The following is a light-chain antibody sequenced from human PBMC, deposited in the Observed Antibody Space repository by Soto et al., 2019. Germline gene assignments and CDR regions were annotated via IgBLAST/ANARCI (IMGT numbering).Light chain of an antibody. Sequence: QSALTQPASVSGSPGQSITISCTGTSRDVGGYNYVSWYQQHPGIAPKLLIYDVTNRPSGVSNRFSGSKSGNTASLTISGLQAEDEADYYCSSYTSSSTLVFGGGTKLTVL. J-gene: IGLJ2*01. CDR3: SSYTSSSTLV. CDR2: DVT. V-gene: IGLV2-14*01. CDR1: SRDVGGYNY.